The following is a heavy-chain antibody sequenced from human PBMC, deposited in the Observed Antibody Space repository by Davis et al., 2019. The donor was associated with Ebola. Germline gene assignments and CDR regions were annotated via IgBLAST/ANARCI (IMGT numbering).Heavy chain of an antibody. D-gene: IGHD3-16*01. CDR1: GDSVSSAG. CDR2: TYYNSKWYN. V-gene: IGHV6-1*01. Sequence: HSQTLSLTCAISGDSVSSAGWNWIRQSPSRGLEWLGRTYYNSKWYNEYEVSVKSRITINPETSKNQLSLQLNSVTPEDTAVYYCVRGWGRSGLDVWGQGTTVTVSS. J-gene: IGHJ6*02. CDR3: VRGWGRSGLDV.